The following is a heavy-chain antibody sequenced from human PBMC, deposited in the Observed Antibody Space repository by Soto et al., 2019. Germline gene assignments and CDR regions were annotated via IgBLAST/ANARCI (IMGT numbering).Heavy chain of an antibody. CDR1: GFTFSSYP. D-gene: IGHD5-12*01. V-gene: IGHV3-21*01. CDR2: IGSTSNYI. J-gene: IGHJ4*02. CDR3: ARGPPDLGSRWLEFYFDF. Sequence: GGSLRLSCAASGFTFSSYPMNWVRQAPGKGLEWVSSIGSTSNYIYYADSMRGRFTISRDNAKNSLYLQMNSLRAEDTAVYYCARGPPDLGSRWLEFYFDFWGQGTPVTVSS.